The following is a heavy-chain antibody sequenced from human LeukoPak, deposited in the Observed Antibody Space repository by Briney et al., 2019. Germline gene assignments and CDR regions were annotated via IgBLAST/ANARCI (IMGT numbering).Heavy chain of an antibody. Sequence: QAGGSLRLPCAASGFTFSGSAMHWVRQASGKGLEWVGRIRSKANSYATAYAASVKGRFTISRDDSKNTAYLQMNTLKTEDTAVYYCYTYYYGSGSYNPPFYFDYWGQGTLVTVSS. CDR3: YTYYYGSGSYNPPFYFDY. CDR2: IRSKANSYAT. CDR1: GFTFSGSA. J-gene: IGHJ4*02. V-gene: IGHV3-73*01. D-gene: IGHD3-10*01.